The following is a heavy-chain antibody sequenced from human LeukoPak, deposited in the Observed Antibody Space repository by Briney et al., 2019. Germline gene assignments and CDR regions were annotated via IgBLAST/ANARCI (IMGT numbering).Heavy chain of an antibody. V-gene: IGHV1-18*01. CDR1: GYTFTSYG. D-gene: IGHD2-2*01. J-gene: IGHJ3*02. Sequence: ASVKVSCKASGYTFTSYGIGWVRQAPGQGLEGLVWISAYNGNTNYAQRLQSRVTMTTDTSTSTAYMELRSLRSDDTAVYYCARGGYCSSTSCANDAFDIWGQGTMVTVSS. CDR2: ISAYNGNT. CDR3: ARGGYCSSTSCANDAFDI.